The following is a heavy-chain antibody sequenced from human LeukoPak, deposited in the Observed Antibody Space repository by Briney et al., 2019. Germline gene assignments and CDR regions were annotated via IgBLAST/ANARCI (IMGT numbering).Heavy chain of an antibody. CDR2: IYTSGST. D-gene: IGHD3-10*01. J-gene: IGHJ4*02. Sequence: SETLSLTCTVSGGSISSGSYYWSWIRQPAGKGLEWIGRIYTSGSTNYNPSLKSRVTISVDTSKNQFSLKLSSVTAADTAVYYCARESPAFITMVRGVIKGYYFDYWGQGTLVTVSS. CDR3: ARESPAFITMVRGVIKGYYFDY. CDR1: GGSISSGSYY. V-gene: IGHV4-61*02.